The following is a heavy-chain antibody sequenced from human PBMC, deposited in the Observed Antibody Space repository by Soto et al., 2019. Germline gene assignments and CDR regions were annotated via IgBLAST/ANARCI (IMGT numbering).Heavy chain of an antibody. CDR2: INYSGST. CDR1: GGSFSGYY. Sequence: ASETLSLTCAVYGGSFSGYYWSWIRQPPGKGLERIGDINYSGSTNYNPSLTSRVNIAVDTSKNQFSLKLSSVTAADTAVYYCASRGIVVVPAAYNWFDPWGQGTLVTVSS. V-gene: IGHV4-34*01. J-gene: IGHJ5*02. D-gene: IGHD2-2*01. CDR3: ASRGIVVVPAAYNWFDP.